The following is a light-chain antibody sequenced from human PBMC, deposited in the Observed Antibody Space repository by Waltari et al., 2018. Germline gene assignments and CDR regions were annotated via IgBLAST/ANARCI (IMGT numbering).Light chain of an antibody. Sequence: QSALTQPASVSVSPGQSITLTCTGTSTDVRSYNYVSWSQQYPGKAPKLLIYAVTQRPSGVADRFSGSKSGNTAALTISGLQAEDEADYYCCSYAGDSLYVFGTGTTVTV. V-gene: IGLV2-23*02. CDR3: CSYAGDSLYV. CDR2: AVT. J-gene: IGLJ1*01. CDR1: STDVRSYNY.